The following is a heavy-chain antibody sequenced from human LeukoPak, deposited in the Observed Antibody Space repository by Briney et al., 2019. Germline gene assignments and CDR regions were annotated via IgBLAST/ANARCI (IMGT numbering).Heavy chain of an antibody. CDR3: ARAYKQVLWFGELFDY. J-gene: IGHJ4*02. V-gene: IGHV4-34*01. D-gene: IGHD3-10*01. CDR1: GGSFSGYY. Sequence: SETLSLTCAVYGGSFSGYYWSWIRQPPGKGLEWIGEINHSGSTNYNPSLKSRVTISVDTSKNQFSLKLSSVTAADTAVYYCARAYKQVLWFGELFDYWGQGTLVTVSS. CDR2: INHSGST.